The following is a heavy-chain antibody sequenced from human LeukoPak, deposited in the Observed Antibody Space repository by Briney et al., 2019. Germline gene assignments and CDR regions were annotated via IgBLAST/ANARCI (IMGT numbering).Heavy chain of an antibody. V-gene: IGHV3-48*03. D-gene: IGHD2-15*01. CDR2: ISSSGSTI. J-gene: IGHJ6*03. Sequence: GGSLRLSCAASGFTFSSYEMNWVRQAPGKGLEWVSYISSSGSTIYYADSVKGRFTISRDNDKKALYLQMYSLRAEDTAIYYCARDRMVDYYYYLDVWGKGTTVTVSS. CDR3: ARDRMVDYYYYLDV. CDR1: GFTFSSYE.